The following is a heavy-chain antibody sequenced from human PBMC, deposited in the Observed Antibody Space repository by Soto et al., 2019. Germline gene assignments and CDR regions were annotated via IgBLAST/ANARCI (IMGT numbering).Heavy chain of an antibody. CDR3: ARDRTEELWFGTYGMDV. J-gene: IGHJ6*02. V-gene: IGHV1-3*01. CDR1: GYTFTSYS. Sequence: WASVNLSCKASGYTFTSYSIHWVRQAPGQRLEWMGWINAGNGNTKYSQKFQGRVTITRDTSASTAYMELSSLRSEDTAVYYCARDRTEELWFGTYGMDVWGQGTTVTVSS. CDR2: INAGNGNT. D-gene: IGHD3-10*01.